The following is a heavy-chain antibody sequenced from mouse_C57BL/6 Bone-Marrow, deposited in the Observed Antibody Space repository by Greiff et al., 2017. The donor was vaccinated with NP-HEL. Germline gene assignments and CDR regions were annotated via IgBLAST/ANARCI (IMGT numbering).Heavy chain of an antibody. V-gene: IGHV1-81*01. Sequence: QVQLQQSGAELARPGASVKLSCKASGYTFTSYGLSWVKQRPGQGLEWIGEIYPRRGNTYYNEQFKGKAPLTADKSSSTAYMELRSLTSADSAVYFCARWGSSGRPFAYWGQGNLVTVSA. D-gene: IGHD3-2*02. CDR2: IYPRRGNT. CDR1: GYTFTSYG. CDR3: ARWGSSGRPFAY. J-gene: IGHJ3*01.